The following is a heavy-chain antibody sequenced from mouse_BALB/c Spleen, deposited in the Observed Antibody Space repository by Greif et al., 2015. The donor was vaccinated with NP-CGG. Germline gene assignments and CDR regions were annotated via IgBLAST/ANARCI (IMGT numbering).Heavy chain of an antibody. D-gene: IGHD3-1*01. CDR2: IDPETGGT. Sequence: VKLQESGAELVGPGASVTPSCKASGYTFTDYEMHWVKQTPVHGLEWIGAIDPETGGTAYNQKFKGKATLTADRSSSTAYMELRSLTSEDSAVYYCTRRPGFAYWGQGTLVTVSA. CDR1: GYTFTDYE. CDR3: TRRPGFAY. V-gene: IGHV1-15*01. J-gene: IGHJ3*01.